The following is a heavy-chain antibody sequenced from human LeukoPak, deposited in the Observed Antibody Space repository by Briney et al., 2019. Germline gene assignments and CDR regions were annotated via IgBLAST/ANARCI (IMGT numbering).Heavy chain of an antibody. CDR1: GFTFSSYG. D-gene: IGHD6-13*01. J-gene: IGHJ4*02. CDR2: IYYSGNT. V-gene: IGHV4-59*05. CDR3: ARLGMAAPGSRYFDY. Sequence: GSLRLSCAASGFTFSSYGMSWIRQPPGKGLEWIGSIYYSGNTYYNASLKSRVTISVDTSKNQFSLKLSSVTAADTAVYFCARLGMAAPGSRYFDYWGQGTLVTVSS.